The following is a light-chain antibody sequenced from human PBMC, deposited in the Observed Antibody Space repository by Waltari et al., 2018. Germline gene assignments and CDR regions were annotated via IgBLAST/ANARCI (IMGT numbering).Light chain of an antibody. CDR2: SNN. V-gene: IGLV1-44*01. Sequence: QSVLTQPPSASGTPGPRVTISCSGSSSNIGSNAVNWYQQLPGPAPKLLIYSNNQRPSGVPDRFSGSKSGTSASLAISGLQSEDEADYYCAAWDDSLNGPVFGTGTKVTVL. J-gene: IGLJ1*01. CDR1: SSNIGSNA. CDR3: AAWDDSLNGPV.